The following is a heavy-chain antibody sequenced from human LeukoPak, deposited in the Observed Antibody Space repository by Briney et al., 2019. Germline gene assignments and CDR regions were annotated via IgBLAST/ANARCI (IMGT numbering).Heavy chain of an antibody. CDR2: MNPNSGNT. D-gene: IGHD2-2*01. CDR1: GYTFTSYD. CDR3: ARAPMEVVVPAADDYYYGMDV. J-gene: IGHJ6*02. Sequence: ASVKVSCKASGYTFTSYDINWVRQATGQGLEWMGWMNPNSGNTGYAQEFQGRVTMTRNTSISTAYMELSSLRSEDTAVYYCARAPMEVVVPAADDYYYGMDVWGQGTTVTVSS. V-gene: IGHV1-8*01.